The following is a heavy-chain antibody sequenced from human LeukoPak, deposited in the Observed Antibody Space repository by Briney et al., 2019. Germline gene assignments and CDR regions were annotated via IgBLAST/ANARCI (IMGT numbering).Heavy chain of an antibody. J-gene: IGHJ3*02. CDR1: GYTFTSYD. CDR2: MNPNSGNT. V-gene: IGHV1-8*01. Sequence: APVKVSCKASGYTFTSYDINWVRQATGQGLEWMGWMNPNSGNTGYAQKFQGRVTMTRNTSISTAYMELSSLRSEDTAVYYCASSSDVEMATIKAFDIWGQGTMVTVSS. D-gene: IGHD5-24*01. CDR3: ASSSDVEMATIKAFDI.